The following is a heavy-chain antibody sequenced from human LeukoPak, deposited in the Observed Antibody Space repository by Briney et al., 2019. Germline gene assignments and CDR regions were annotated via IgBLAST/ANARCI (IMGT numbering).Heavy chain of an antibody. CDR1: GWTFTSYS. CDR2: INPSGGST. J-gene: IGHJ4*02. D-gene: IGHD4-23*01. V-gene: IGHV1-46*01. CDR3: ARDPNGGHFDY. Sequence: ASVKVSCKASGWTFTSYSMHRVRQAPGQGLEWMGIINPSGGSTSYAQKFQDRVTMTRDTSTSTVYMELSSLRSEDTAVYYCARDPNGGHFDYWGQGTLVTVSS.